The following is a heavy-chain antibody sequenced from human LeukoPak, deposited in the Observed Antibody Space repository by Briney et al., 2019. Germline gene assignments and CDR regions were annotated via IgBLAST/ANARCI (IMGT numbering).Heavy chain of an antibody. D-gene: IGHD2-2*01. CDR3: AKGFCTSTGCSAGY. CDR1: GFTFSSYD. Sequence: GGSLGLSCAASGFTFSSYDMSWVRQAPGKGLEWVSAFSGSGGRTYYADSVKGRFTISRDNSRNTLSLQMDSLRAEDTAIYYCAKGFCTSTGCSAGYWGQGTLVTVSS. CDR2: FSGSGGRT. V-gene: IGHV3-23*01. J-gene: IGHJ4*02.